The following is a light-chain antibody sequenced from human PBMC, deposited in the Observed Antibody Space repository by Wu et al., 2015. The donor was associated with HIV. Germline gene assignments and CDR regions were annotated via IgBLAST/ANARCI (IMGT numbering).Light chain of an antibody. J-gene: IGKJ5*01. CDR3: QQLNSFPLT. V-gene: IGKV1-9*01. CDR2: DAS. CDR1: QDIFTY. Sequence: IQLTQSPSSLSASIGDRVNITCRASQDIFTYLAWYQQTPGKAPRVLIYDASTLQSGVSPRFSGSGSGAEFTLTTSGLQREDFAIYFCQQLNSFPLTFGQGSRLEI.